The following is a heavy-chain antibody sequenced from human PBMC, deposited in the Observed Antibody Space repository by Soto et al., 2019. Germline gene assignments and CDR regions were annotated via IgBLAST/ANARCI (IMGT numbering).Heavy chain of an antibody. D-gene: IGHD3-16*01. CDR1: GFTFASYA. CDR2: ISGSGDST. V-gene: IGHV3-23*01. J-gene: IGHJ4*02. Sequence: GGSLRLSCAASGFTFASYAMSWVRQAPGKGPEWVSAISGSGDSTYYADSVKGRFTISRDNSKNTLYLQMNSLRAEDTAVYYCARITGLIDPFEHRAQGTLVTVSS. CDR3: ARITGLIDPFEH.